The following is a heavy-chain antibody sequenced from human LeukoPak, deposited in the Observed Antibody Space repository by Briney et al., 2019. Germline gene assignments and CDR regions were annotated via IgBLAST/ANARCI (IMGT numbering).Heavy chain of an antibody. V-gene: IGHV3-23*01. Sequence: PGGSLRLSCAASGFTFSDHDMDWVRQAPGKGLEWVSAISGSGGSTYYADSVKGRFTISRDNSKNTLYLQMNSLRAEDTAVYYCAKDTNDYVWGSYRPRAYFDYWGQGTLVTVSS. D-gene: IGHD3-16*02. CDR2: ISGSGGST. CDR3: AKDTNDYVWGSYRPRAYFDY. CDR1: GFTFSDHD. J-gene: IGHJ4*02.